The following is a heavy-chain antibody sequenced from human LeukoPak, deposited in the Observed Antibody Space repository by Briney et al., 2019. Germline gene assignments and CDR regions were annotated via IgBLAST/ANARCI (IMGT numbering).Heavy chain of an antibody. Sequence: ASVKVSCKASGYAFTSYHMHWVRQAPGQGLEWMGIINPSGGSTSYAQKFQGRVTMTRDMSTSTVYMELSSLRSEDTAVYYCARDGWTVVTPSQSVYYYYYYVDVWGKGTTVTVSS. J-gene: IGHJ6*03. CDR1: GYAFTSYH. CDR3: ARDGWTVVTPSQSVYYYYYYVDV. CDR2: INPSGGST. D-gene: IGHD4-23*01. V-gene: IGHV1-46*01.